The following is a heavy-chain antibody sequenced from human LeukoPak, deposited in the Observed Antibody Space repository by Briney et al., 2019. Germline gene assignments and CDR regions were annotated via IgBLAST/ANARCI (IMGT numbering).Heavy chain of an antibody. J-gene: IGHJ4*02. V-gene: IGHV3-21*01. CDR2: ISGSGSYI. Sequence: GGSLRLSCVASAFTFRTYSMHWVRQAPGKGLEWVSYISGSGSYIYYADSVKGRFTISRDNGKNSLYLQMNSLRAEDTAVYYCAMATDSYQFDYWGQGTLVTVSS. CDR1: AFTFRTYS. D-gene: IGHD5-24*01. CDR3: AMATDSYQFDY.